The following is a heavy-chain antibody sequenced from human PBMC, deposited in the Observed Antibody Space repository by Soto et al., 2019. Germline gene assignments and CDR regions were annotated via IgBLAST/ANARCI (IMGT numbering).Heavy chain of an antibody. V-gene: IGHV3-74*01. CDR2: IDYDGTTT. CDR3: TRGPRASSGGTGAY. CDR1: GFSFDSYW. J-gene: IGHJ1*01. Sequence: EVQLVESGGGLVQPGGSLRLSCAASGFSFDSYWMHRVRQAPGQGPMWVSRIDYDGTTTNYADSVKGRFTISRDNAKSTLYLQMNSLRPEDTAVYYCTRGPRASSGGTGAYWGKGTLVTVSS. D-gene: IGHD2-2*01.